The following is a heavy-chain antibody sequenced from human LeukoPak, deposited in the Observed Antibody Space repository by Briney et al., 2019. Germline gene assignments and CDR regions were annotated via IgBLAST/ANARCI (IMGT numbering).Heavy chain of an antibody. CDR1: GFTFSTSS. CDR2: IRGSSTTI. CDR3: AXXXRSXXXTAACYGPYFDY. J-gene: IGHJ4*02. Sequence: GGSLRLSCAASGFTFSTSSMNWVRQAPGKGLEWISYIRGSSTTIYYADSVKGRFTISRDNAKNSLYLQMNSLRAEDTAVYCCAXXXRSXXXTAACYGPYFDYWGQGTLVTVSS. D-gene: IGHD2-2*01. V-gene: IGHV3-48*01.